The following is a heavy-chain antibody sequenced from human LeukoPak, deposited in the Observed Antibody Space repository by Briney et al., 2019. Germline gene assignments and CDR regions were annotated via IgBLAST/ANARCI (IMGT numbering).Heavy chain of an antibody. V-gene: IGHV3-13*01. D-gene: IGHD3-10*01. CDR1: GFTFSSYD. CDR2: IGTAGDT. Sequence: PGGSLRLSCAASGFTFSSYDMHWVRQATGKGLEWVSAIGTAGDTYYPGSVKGRFTISRENAKNSLYLQMNSLRAGDTAVYYCARGRALLWFGELFPYFDYWGQGTLVTVSS. CDR3: ARGRALLWFGELFPYFDY. J-gene: IGHJ4*02.